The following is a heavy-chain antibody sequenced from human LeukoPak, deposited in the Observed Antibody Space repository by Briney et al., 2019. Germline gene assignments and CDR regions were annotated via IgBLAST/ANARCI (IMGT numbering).Heavy chain of an antibody. CDR3: AKCLSSGWYLWVGY. D-gene: IGHD6-19*01. V-gene: IGHV3-30*18. J-gene: IGHJ4*02. CDR2: ISSDGSAK. CDR1: GFTFSNYG. Sequence: GGSLRLPCAASGFTFSNYGMHWVRQAPGKGLEWVAVISSDGSAKYYTDSVKGRFTISRDNSKNTLYLQMNSLRPEDTAVYYCAKCLSSGWYLWVGYWGQGTLVTVSS.